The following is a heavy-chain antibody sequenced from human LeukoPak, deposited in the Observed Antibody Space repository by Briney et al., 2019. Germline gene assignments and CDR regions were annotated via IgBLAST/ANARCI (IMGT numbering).Heavy chain of an antibody. CDR2: ISYDGSNK. V-gene: IGHV3-30*18. CDR1: GFPLRSFA. J-gene: IGHJ3*02. CDR3: AKQGAAGNPPVWISEPIPTHAFDI. Sequence: QTGGSLTLSCVASGFPLRSFALRWVRQAPGKGLEWVAAISYDGSNKYYADSVKGRFTISRDNSKNTLYLQMNSLRAEDTAVYYCAKQGAAGNPPVWISEPIPTHAFDIWGQGTMVTVSS. D-gene: IGHD6-13*01.